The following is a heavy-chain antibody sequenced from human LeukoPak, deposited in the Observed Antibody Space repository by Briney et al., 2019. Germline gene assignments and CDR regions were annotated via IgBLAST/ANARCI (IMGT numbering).Heavy chain of an antibody. Sequence: GGSLRLSCAASGFTFDGYAMHWVRQAPGRGLEWVSLMSWDGGSTYYADSVKGRFTIYRDNSKNSLYLQMNSLRAEDTALYYCAKDRFSGSYYDEVGFDYWGQGTLVTVSS. D-gene: IGHD1-26*01. V-gene: IGHV3-43D*03. J-gene: IGHJ4*02. CDR3: AKDRFSGSYYDEVGFDY. CDR2: MSWDGGST. CDR1: GFTFDGYA.